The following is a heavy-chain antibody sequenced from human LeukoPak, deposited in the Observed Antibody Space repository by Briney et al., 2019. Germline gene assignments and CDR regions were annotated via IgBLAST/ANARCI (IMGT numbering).Heavy chain of an antibody. J-gene: IGHJ6*03. CDR2: IYYTGST. D-gene: IGHD2-21*01. CDR3: ARGRIVVVSHYYYYYMDV. Sequence: KPSETLSLTCTISGGSVSDYYWSWIRQSPGKGLEWIGYIYYTGSTSYNPSLKSRVTISADTSKNEFSLKLNSVTAADTAVYYRARGRIVVVSHYYYYYMDVWGKGTTVTISS. CDR1: GGSVSDYY. V-gene: IGHV4-59*02.